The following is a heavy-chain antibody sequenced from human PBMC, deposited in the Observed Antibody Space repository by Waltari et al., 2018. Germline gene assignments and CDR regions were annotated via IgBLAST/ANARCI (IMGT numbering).Heavy chain of an antibody. CDR2: ITYEGEDK. D-gene: IGHD1-26*01. CDR1: GFAFSSSA. CDR3: ARGAGATERYYFDF. Sequence: QVQVVESGGGVVQPGRSLRISCAASGFAFSSSAMHWVRQAPGKGVEWGAVITYEGEDKFYADSVKGRFSISRDNSKNTVFLQMKGLTTEETAVYYCARGAGATERYYFDFWGQGTLVTVSS. J-gene: IGHJ4*02. V-gene: IGHV3-30*04.